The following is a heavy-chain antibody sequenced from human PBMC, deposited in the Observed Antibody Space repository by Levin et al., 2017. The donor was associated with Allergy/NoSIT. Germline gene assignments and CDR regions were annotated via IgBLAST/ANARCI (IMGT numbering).Heavy chain of an antibody. CDR1: GYTFTSYG. CDR2: ISAYNGNT. Sequence: ASVKVSCKASGYTFTSYGISWVRQAPGQGLEWMGWISAYNGNTNYAQKLQGRVTMTTDTSTSTAYMELRSLRSDDTAVYYCARVNPPYCSSTSCYAIPGYFQHWGQGTLVTVSS. D-gene: IGHD2-2*01. CDR3: ARVNPPYCSSTSCYAIPGYFQH. V-gene: IGHV1-18*01. J-gene: IGHJ1*01.